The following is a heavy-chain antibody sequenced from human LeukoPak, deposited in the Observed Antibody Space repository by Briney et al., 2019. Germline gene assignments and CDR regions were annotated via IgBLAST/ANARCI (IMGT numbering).Heavy chain of an antibody. Sequence: SSETLSLTCTVSGGSISSGSYYWSWIRQPAGKGLEWIGRIYTSGSTNFNPSLKSRVTISVDTSKNQFSLKLRSVTAADTAVYYCARARYGSGTYYFDYWGQGTLVTVSS. CDR3: ARARYGSGTYYFDY. D-gene: IGHD3-10*01. CDR1: GGSISSGSYY. V-gene: IGHV4-61*02. J-gene: IGHJ4*02. CDR2: IYTSGST.